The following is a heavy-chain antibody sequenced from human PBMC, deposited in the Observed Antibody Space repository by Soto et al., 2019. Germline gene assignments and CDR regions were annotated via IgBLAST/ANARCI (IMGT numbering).Heavy chain of an antibody. V-gene: IGHV1-69*13. Sequence: GASVKVSCKASGGTFSSYAISWVRQAPGQGLEWMGGIIPIFGTANYAQRFQGRVTITADESTSTAYMELSSLRSEDTAVYYCARERPGIEGAVAAAGTRGHYYYYGMDVWGQGTTVTVSS. CDR1: GGTFSSYA. J-gene: IGHJ6*02. CDR3: ARERPGIEGAVAAAGTRGHYYYYGMDV. D-gene: IGHD6-13*01. CDR2: IIPIFGTA.